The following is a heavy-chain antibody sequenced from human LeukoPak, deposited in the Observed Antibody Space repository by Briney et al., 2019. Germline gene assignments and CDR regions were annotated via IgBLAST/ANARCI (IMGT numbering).Heavy chain of an antibody. CDR1: GYSISSGYY. CDR3: ARRNYAGGYFDY. D-gene: IGHD2-2*01. V-gene: IGHV4-38-2*02. J-gene: IGHJ4*02. Sequence: SETLSLTCTVSGYSISSGYYWGWIRQPPGKGLEWIGSIYHSGGTYYNPSLKSRVTISVDTSKNQFSLKLSSVTAADTAVYYCARRNYAGGYFDYWGQGTLVTVSS. CDR2: IYHSGGT.